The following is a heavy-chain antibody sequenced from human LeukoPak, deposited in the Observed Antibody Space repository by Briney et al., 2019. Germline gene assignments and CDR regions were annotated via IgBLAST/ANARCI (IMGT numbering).Heavy chain of an antibody. Sequence: SETLSLTCTVSGGSISSYYWSWIRQPPGKRLEWIEHIYYSGSTNYNPSLKSRVTISVDTSKNQFSLRLSSVTAADTAVYYCASRSSIWSGYQDTLYYFDSWGQGTLVTVSS. CDR2: IYYSGST. CDR3: ASRSSIWSGYQDTLYYFDS. D-gene: IGHD3-3*01. V-gene: IGHV4-59*01. CDR1: GGSISSYY. J-gene: IGHJ4*02.